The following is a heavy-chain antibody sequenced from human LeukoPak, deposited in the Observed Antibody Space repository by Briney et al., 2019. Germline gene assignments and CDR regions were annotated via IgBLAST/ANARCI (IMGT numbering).Heavy chain of an antibody. CDR2: INHSGST. V-gene: IGHV4-34*08. CDR1: GLTFIDYS. CDR3: VRYYYDSSGYYRFDY. D-gene: IGHD3-22*01. Sequence: PGGSLRLSCAASGLTFIDYSMSWIRQPPGKGLEWIGEINHSGSTNYNPSLKSRVTISVDTSKNQFSLKLSPVTAADTAVYYCVRYYYDSSGYYRFDYWGQGTLVTVSS. J-gene: IGHJ4*02.